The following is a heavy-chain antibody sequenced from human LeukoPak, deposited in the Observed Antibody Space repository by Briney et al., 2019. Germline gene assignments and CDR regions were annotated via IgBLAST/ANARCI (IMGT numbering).Heavy chain of an antibody. Sequence: SETLTLTCTVSGGSISSYYWSWIRQPPGKGLEWIGYIYYSGSTNYTPSLKSRITISVDTSRNQFSLKLNSVTAADTAVYYCARSGRGSSAGFDYWGQGTLVTVSS. CDR3: ARSGRGSSAGFDY. CDR2: IYYSGST. D-gene: IGHD3-10*01. V-gene: IGHV4-59*01. J-gene: IGHJ4*02. CDR1: GGSISSYY.